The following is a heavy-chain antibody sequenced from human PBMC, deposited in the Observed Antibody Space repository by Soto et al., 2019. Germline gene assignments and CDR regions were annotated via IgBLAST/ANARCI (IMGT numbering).Heavy chain of an antibody. V-gene: IGHV5-51*01. Sequence: PGESLKISCKGSGYSLTNIWIHWVRQMPGKGLEWMGIIYPGDSDTRYSPSFQGQVTISADKSISTAYLQWSSLKASDTAMYYCARSRSLPYSSRSVLMDVWGQGTTVTVSS. D-gene: IGHD6-19*01. CDR1: GYSLTNIW. CDR2: IYPGDSDT. J-gene: IGHJ6*02. CDR3: ARSRSLPYSSRSVLMDV.